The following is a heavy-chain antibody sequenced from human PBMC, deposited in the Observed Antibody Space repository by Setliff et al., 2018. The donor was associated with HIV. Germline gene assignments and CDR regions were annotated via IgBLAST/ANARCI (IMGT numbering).Heavy chain of an antibody. Sequence: PGGSLRLSCAASGFTFSDCYMSWIRQAPGKGLEWVSSISSSGRSIYYADSLKGRFTISRDNAKKSLYLQVNSLRAEDTAVYYCARGSDCTNGVCSLFDYWGQGALVTVSS. CDR2: ISSSGRSI. D-gene: IGHD2-8*01. J-gene: IGHJ4*02. CDR3: ARGSDCTNGVCSLFDY. CDR1: GFTFSDCY. V-gene: IGHV3-11*01.